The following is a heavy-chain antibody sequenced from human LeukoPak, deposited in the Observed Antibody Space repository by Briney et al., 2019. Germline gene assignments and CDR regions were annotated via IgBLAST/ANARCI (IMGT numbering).Heavy chain of an antibody. CDR3: ARVTSWGKTFDY. J-gene: IGHJ4*02. CDR2: IYYGGST. D-gene: IGHD4-23*01. Sequence: SETLSLTCTVSGGSISSYYWSWIRQPPGKGLEWIGYIYYGGSTNYNPSLKSRVTISVDTSKNQFSLKLSSVTAADTAVYYCARVTSWGKTFDYWGQGTLVTVSS. CDR1: GGSISSYY. V-gene: IGHV4-59*08.